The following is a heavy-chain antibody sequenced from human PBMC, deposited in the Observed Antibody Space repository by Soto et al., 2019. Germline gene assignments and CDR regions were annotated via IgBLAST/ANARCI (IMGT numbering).Heavy chain of an antibody. CDR1: GFSFRKYA. D-gene: IGHD3-10*01. CDR2: IHGGGVST. V-gene: IGHV3-23*01. CDR3: AKDAVGGNGEWDWFGP. Sequence: EEQLLESGGGLVQPGGSLRLSSAASGFSFRKYAMSWVRQAPGKGLEWVSSIHGGGVSTYYADSVTGPFTVSRDDSKEALELHMSSLRFDDRAVYYCAKDAVGGNGEWDWFGPWGQGTLVTVSS. J-gene: IGHJ5*02.